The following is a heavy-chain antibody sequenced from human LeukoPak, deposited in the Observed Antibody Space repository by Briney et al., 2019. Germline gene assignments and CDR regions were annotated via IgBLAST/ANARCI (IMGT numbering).Heavy chain of an antibody. V-gene: IGHV4-59*08. CDR1: GGSISSYY. CDR3: ARHYDSSGYWYYFDY. J-gene: IGHJ4*02. Sequence: SETLSLTCTVSGGSISSYYWSWLRQPPGKGLDWIGYVYYSGSSNYNPSLKSRVTISVDTSKNQFSLKLSSVTAAGTAVCYCARHYDSSGYWYYFDYWGQGALVTVSS. CDR2: VYYSGSS. D-gene: IGHD3-22*01.